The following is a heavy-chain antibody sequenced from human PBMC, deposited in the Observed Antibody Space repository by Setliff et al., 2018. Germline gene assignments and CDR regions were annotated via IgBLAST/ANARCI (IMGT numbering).Heavy chain of an antibody. Sequence: SVKVSCKASGGTFSSYAIDWVRQAPGQGLEWMGGIIPMFGTTNYAQRFRGRVTITADESTTTAYPELSSLRSEDTAVYYCARVRDCSGGICHRGFHHYMDVWGKGTTVTVSS. V-gene: IGHV1-69*13. CDR1: GGTFSSYA. D-gene: IGHD2-15*01. CDR3: ARVRDCSGGICHRGFHHYMDV. CDR2: IIPMFGTT. J-gene: IGHJ6*03.